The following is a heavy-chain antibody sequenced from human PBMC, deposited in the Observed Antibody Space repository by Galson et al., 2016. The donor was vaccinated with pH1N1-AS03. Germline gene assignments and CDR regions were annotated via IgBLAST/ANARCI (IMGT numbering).Heavy chain of an antibody. CDR1: GLSVAKNY. Sequence: SLRLSCAVSGLSVAKNYMSWVRQAPGKGLEWVSSIYTGGDTFYTDSVRGRFTISRDDSKSTLYLQMNSLRAADTAMYYCARVDSSTYSDGWVPFAYWGQGTLVTVSS. D-gene: IGHD5-24*01. J-gene: IGHJ4*02. V-gene: IGHV3-53*01. CDR2: IYTGGDT. CDR3: ARVDSSTYSDGWVPFAY.